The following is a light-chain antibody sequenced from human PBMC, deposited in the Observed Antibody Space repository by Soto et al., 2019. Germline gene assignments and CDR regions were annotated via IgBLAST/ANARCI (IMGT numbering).Light chain of an antibody. CDR1: QSISSW. Sequence: DIQMTQSPSTLSASVGDRVTITCRASQSISSWLAWYQQKPGKAPKLLIYKASSLESGVPSRFSGSGSGTEFTLTISSLQPDDFATYDCQGFTFGPGTKVDIK. CDR3: QGFT. V-gene: IGKV1-5*03. CDR2: KAS. J-gene: IGKJ3*01.